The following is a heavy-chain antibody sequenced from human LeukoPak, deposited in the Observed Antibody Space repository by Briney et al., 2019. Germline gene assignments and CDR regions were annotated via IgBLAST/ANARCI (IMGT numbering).Heavy chain of an antibody. Sequence: PSQTLSLTCTVSGGSISSGSYYWSWIRQPAGKGLEWIGRIYTSGSTYYNPSLKSRVTISVDTSKNQFSLKLSSVTAADTAVYYYAREKGIAVAGVFDYWGQGTLVTVSS. V-gene: IGHV4-61*02. CDR2: IYTSGST. CDR1: GGSISSGSYY. D-gene: IGHD6-19*01. CDR3: AREKGIAVAGVFDY. J-gene: IGHJ4*02.